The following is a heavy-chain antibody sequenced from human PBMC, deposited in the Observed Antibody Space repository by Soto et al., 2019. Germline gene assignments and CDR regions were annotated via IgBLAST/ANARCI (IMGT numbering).Heavy chain of an antibody. CDR3: AGGNTVLERD. Sequence: EVQLVESGGGLVLPGGSKRLSCAASGVIVSSNYMSWVRQAPGKGLEWVSLIYSGGSTSYADSVKGRFTISRDNSKNTLYLQMNHLRAEDTAVYYCAGGNTVLERDWGQGTLVTVSS. CDR1: GVIVSSNY. D-gene: IGHD1-1*01. V-gene: IGHV3-66*01. CDR2: IYSGGST. J-gene: IGHJ4*02.